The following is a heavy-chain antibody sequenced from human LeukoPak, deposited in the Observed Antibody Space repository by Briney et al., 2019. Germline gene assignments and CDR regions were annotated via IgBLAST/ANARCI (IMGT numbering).Heavy chain of an antibody. CDR2: ISGSGGST. J-gene: IGHJ4*02. Sequence: GGSLRLSCAASGFTFSSYWMTWVRQAPGKGLEWVSAISGSGGSTYYADSVRGRFTISRDNSKNTLYLQMNSLRAEDTAVYYCAKGTEPSDYGAHFDYWGQGTLGTVSS. CDR3: AKGTEPSDYGAHFDY. V-gene: IGHV3-23*01. D-gene: IGHD4-17*01. CDR1: GFTFSSYW.